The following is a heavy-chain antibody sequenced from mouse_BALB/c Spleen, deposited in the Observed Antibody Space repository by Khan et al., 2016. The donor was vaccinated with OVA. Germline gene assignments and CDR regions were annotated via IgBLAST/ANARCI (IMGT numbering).Heavy chain of an antibody. Sequence: EVELVESGGDLVKSGGSLRLSCAASGFTFSAYGMAWVRQAPDKRLEWVATINSDGGYTYYPDTVKGRFTISRNNAENTLSLQMSRLKSEDTAIYYCASHLTGSFAYWGQGTLVTVSA. CDR3: ASHLTGSFAY. J-gene: IGHJ3*01. D-gene: IGHD4-1*01. CDR2: INSDGGYT. V-gene: IGHV5-6*01. CDR1: GFTFSAYG.